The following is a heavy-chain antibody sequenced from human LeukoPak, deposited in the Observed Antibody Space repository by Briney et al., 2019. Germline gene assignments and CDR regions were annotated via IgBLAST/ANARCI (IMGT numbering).Heavy chain of an antibody. V-gene: IGHV4-34*01. CDR1: GGSFSGYY. CDR3: ARHYTFSYYYGSGSYGYYFDY. J-gene: IGHJ4*02. D-gene: IGHD3-10*01. Sequence: SETLSLTCAVYGGSFSGYYWSWIRQPPGKGLEWIGEINHSGSTNYNPSLKSRVTISVDTSKNQFSLKLSSVTAADTAVYYCARHYTFSYYYGSGSYGYYFDYWGQGTLVTVSS. CDR2: INHSGST.